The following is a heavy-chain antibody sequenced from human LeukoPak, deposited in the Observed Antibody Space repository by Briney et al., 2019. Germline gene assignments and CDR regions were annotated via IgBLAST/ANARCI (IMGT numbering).Heavy chain of an antibody. CDR3: ARDREITFGGVIAYYYYYMDV. J-gene: IGHJ6*03. CDR2: INPNSGGT. Sequence: ASVKVSCKASGYTFTGYYMHWVRQAPGQGLEWMGRINPNSGGTNYAQKFQGRVTMTRDTSISTAYMELSRLRSDDTAVYYCARDREITFGGVIAYYYYYMDVWGKGTTVTVSS. V-gene: IGHV1-2*06. CDR1: GYTFTGYY. D-gene: IGHD3-16*02.